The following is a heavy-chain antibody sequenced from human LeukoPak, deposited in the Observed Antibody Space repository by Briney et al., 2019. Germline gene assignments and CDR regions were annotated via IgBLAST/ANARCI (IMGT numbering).Heavy chain of an antibody. Sequence: GASVKVSCKASGYTFTDYYMHWVRQAPGQGLEWMGWINPNSGGTHYPQKFQGRVTMTRDTSISTAYMELSRLRSDDTAVYYCARARTTVNPALPSGYWGQGTLVTVSS. CDR2: INPNSGGT. CDR3: ARARTTVNPALPSGY. D-gene: IGHD4-11*01. V-gene: IGHV1-2*02. CDR1: GYTFTDYY. J-gene: IGHJ4*02.